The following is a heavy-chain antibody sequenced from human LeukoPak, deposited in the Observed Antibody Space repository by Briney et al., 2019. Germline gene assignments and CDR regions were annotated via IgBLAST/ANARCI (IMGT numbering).Heavy chain of an antibody. J-gene: IGHJ4*02. CDR3: AREGDNGYYYDSSGYSPDY. Sequence: GGSLRLSCAASGFTFSSYSMNWVRQAPGNGLEWVSSISSSSSYIYYADSVKGRFTISRDNAKNSLYLQMNSLRAEDTAVYYCAREGDNGYYYDSSGYSPDYWGQGTLVTVSS. CDR1: GFTFSSYS. V-gene: IGHV3-21*01. D-gene: IGHD3-22*01. CDR2: ISSSSSYI.